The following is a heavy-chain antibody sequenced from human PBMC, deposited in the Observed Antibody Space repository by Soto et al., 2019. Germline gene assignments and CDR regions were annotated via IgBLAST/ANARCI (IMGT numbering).Heavy chain of an antibody. CDR2: TYYRSKWYN. CDR1: GDSVSSNSAA. Sequence: QTLSLTCAISGDSVSSNSAAWHWIRQSPSRGLEWLGRTYYRSKWYNDYAVSVKSRITINPDTSKNQFSLQLNSVTPEDTAVYYCARDRVGGELGYYYYGMDVWGQGTTVTVSS. CDR3: ARDRVGGELGYYYYGMDV. D-gene: IGHD1-26*01. V-gene: IGHV6-1*01. J-gene: IGHJ6*02.